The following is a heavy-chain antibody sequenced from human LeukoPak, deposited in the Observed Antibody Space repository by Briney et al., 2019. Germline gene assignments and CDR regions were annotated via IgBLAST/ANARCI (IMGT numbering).Heavy chain of an antibody. V-gene: IGHV3-66*01. J-gene: IGHJ4*02. CDR2: IYSGGST. CDR3: ARGHDYDSSVAY. Sequence: PGGSLRLSCAASGFTVSSNYMSWVRQAPGKGLDWVSVIYSGGSTYYADSVKGRFTISRDNSKNTLYLQMNSLRAEDMAVYYCARGHDYDSSVAYWGQGTLVTVSS. D-gene: IGHD3-22*01. CDR1: GFTVSSNY.